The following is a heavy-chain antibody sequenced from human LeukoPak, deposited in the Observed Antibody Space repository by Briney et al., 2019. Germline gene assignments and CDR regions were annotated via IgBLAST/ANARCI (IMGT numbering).Heavy chain of an antibody. D-gene: IGHD3/OR15-3a*01. CDR3: AKGRRMIWDWFDP. J-gene: IGHJ5*02. V-gene: IGHV3-30*18. Sequence: GGSLRLSCAASGFTFSSYGMHWVRQAPGTGLEWVAVISYDGSNKYYADSVKGRFTISRDNSKNTLYLQMNSLRAEDTAVYYCAKGRRMIWDWFDPWGQGTLVTVSS. CDR1: GFTFSSYG. CDR2: ISYDGSNK.